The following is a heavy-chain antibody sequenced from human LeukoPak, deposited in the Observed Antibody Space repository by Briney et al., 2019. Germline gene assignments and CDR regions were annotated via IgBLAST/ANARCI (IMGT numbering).Heavy chain of an antibody. J-gene: IGHJ3*02. V-gene: IGHV4-39*07. CDR1: GFTVSSNY. CDR2: IYYSGTT. CDR3: ARGRVLLSAFDI. D-gene: IGHD2-21*02. Sequence: GSLRLSCAASGFTVSSNYMGWIRQPPGKGLEWIGSIYYSGTTYYNPSLKSRVTISVDASKNQFSLKLSSVTAADTAVYYCARGRVLLSAFDIWGQGTMVTVSS.